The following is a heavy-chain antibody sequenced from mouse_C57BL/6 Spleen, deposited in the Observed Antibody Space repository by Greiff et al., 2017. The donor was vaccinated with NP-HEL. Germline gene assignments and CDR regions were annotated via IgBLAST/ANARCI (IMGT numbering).Heavy chain of an antibody. CDR2: ISSGSSTI. V-gene: IGHV5-17*01. CDR1: GFTFSDYG. J-gene: IGHJ2*01. Sequence: VQLLASGGGLVKPGGSLKLSCAASGFTFSDYGMHWVRQAPEKGLEWVAYISSGSSTIYYADTVKGRFTISRDNAKNTLFLQMTSLRSEDTAMYYCARRPYSSYYFDYWGQGTTLTVSS. CDR3: ARRPYSSYYFDY. D-gene: IGHD2-10*01.